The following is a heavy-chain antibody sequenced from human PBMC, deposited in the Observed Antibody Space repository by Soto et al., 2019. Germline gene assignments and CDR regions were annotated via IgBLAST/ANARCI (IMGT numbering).Heavy chain of an antibody. Sequence: GGSLRLSCAASGFTFSSYGMNWVRQAPGKGLEWVAFISYAGNNKYYADSVKGRFTISRDNSKNTLFLQMNSLRAEDTAVYYCAKDRGGYSYGPEAFDIWGQGTLVTVSS. CDR3: AKDRGGYSYGPEAFDI. CDR1: GFTFSSYG. D-gene: IGHD5-18*01. V-gene: IGHV3-30*18. CDR2: ISYAGNNK. J-gene: IGHJ3*02.